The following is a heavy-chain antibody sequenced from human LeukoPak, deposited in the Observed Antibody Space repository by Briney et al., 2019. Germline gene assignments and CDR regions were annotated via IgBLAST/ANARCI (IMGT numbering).Heavy chain of an antibody. CDR3: AKDAADFPRDNPRYYFDY. CDR2: IRYDGSNK. V-gene: IGHV3-30*02. CDR1: GFTFSSYG. D-gene: IGHD1-14*01. J-gene: IGHJ4*02. Sequence: GGSLRLSCAASGFTFSSYGMHWVRQAPGKGLEWVAFIRYDGSNKYYADSVKGRFTISRDNSKNTLYLQMNSLRAEDTAVYYCAKDAADFPRDNPRYYFDYWGQGTLVTVSS.